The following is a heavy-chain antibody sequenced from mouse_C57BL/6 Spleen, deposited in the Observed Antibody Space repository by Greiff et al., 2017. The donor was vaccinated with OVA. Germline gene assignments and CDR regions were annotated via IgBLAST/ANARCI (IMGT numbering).Heavy chain of an antibody. CDR1: GFNIKNTY. J-gene: IGHJ3*01. Sequence: DVKLVESVAELVRPGASVKLSCTASGFNIKNTYMHWVKQRPEQGLEWIGRIDPANGNTKYAPKFQGKATITADTSSNTAYLQLSSLTSEDTAIYYCARYDGYPGGFAYWGQGTLVTVSA. D-gene: IGHD2-3*01. CDR2: IDPANGNT. CDR3: ARYDGYPGGFAY. V-gene: IGHV14-3*01.